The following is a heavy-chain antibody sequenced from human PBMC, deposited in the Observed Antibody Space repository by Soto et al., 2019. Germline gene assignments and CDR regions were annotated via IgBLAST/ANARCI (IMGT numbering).Heavy chain of an antibody. CDR1: GGSISGSSYY. Sequence: PSETLSLTCTVSGGSISGSSYYWAWSRQPPGKGLEWIGYIYYSGSTNYNPSLKSRVTISVDTSKHQFSLKLSSVTAADTAVYYCARVVRFLEWLGWFDPWGQGTLVTVS. CDR3: ARVVRFLEWLGWFDP. J-gene: IGHJ5*02. CDR2: IYYSGST. D-gene: IGHD3-3*01. V-gene: IGHV4-61*05.